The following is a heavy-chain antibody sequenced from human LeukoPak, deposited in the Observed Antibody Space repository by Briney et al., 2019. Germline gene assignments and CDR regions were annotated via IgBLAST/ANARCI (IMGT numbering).Heavy chain of an antibody. D-gene: IGHD2-2*01. CDR1: GFTFSNAW. J-gene: IGHJ5*02. V-gene: IGHV3-15*01. CDR3: TTDGVHCSSTSCS. CDR2: IKSKTDGGTT. Sequence: GGSLRLSCAASGFTFSNAWISWVRQAPGKGLEWVGRIKSKTDGGTTDYAAPVKGRFTISRDDSKNTLYLQMNSLKTEDTAVYYCTTDGVHCSSTSCSWGQGTLVTVSS.